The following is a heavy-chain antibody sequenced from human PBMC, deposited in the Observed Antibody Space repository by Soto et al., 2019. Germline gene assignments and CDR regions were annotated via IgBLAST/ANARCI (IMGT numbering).Heavy chain of an antibody. Sequence: QVQLVQSGAEVKKPGASVKVSCXASGYTFTNYGINWVRQAPGQGLEWLGWVSAYNGERRYAQRVQARVIMTTDTSTTTAYMELRSLRSDDTAVYYCSRGTSIPASGDYWGQGTLVTVSS. D-gene: IGHD6-6*01. CDR1: GYTFTNYG. CDR2: VSAYNGER. J-gene: IGHJ4*01. V-gene: IGHV1-18*01. CDR3: SRGTSIPASGDY.